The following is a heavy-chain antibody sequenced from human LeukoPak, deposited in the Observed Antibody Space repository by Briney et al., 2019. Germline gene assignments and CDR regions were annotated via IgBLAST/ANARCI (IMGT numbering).Heavy chain of an antibody. V-gene: IGHV3-43*02. J-gene: IGHJ4*02. D-gene: IGHD1-26*01. Sequence: GGSLKLSCAASGFTFDDYAMHWVRQAPGKGLEWVSLISGDGGSTYYADSVKGRFTISRGNSKNSLYLQMNSLRTEDTALYYCAKLYSGSYLSSFDYWGQGTLVTVSS. CDR3: AKLYSGSYLSSFDY. CDR1: GFTFDDYA. CDR2: ISGDGGST.